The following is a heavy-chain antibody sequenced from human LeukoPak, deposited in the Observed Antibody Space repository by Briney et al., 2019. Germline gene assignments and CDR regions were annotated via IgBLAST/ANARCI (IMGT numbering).Heavy chain of an antibody. D-gene: IGHD3-22*01. CDR2: IHPSGTL. J-gene: IGHJ4*02. Sequence: SETLSLTCSVSGASFSSGDQYWNWIRQSPGKGLEWIGSIHPSGTLYNNPSLESRVTMSMDTSKNQFSLNLNSVTAADTAVYFCSRGLDSRKLGYWGQGTLVTVSS. V-gene: IGHV4-31*03. CDR3: SRGLDSRKLGY. CDR1: GASFSSGDQY.